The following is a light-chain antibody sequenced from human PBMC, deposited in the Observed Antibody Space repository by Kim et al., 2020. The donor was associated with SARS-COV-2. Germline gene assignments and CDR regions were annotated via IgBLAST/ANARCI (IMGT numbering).Light chain of an antibody. Sequence: TDTVPCTRSRGTMRSNYVQWYQQRPGRAPIAVVFEDAERPSGVPARFSGSVDSSYNAASLAISGLKTGDEADYYGQSYDNDGNQVFGGGTQLTVL. CDR1: RGTMRSNY. CDR3: QSYDNDGNQV. V-gene: IGLV6-57*03. CDR2: EDA. J-gene: IGLJ3*02.